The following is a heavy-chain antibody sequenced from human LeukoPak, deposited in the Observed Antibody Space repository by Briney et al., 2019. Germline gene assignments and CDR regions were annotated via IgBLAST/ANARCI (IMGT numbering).Heavy chain of an antibody. CDR2: IYYSGST. D-gene: IGHD3-10*01. Sequence: PSETLSPTCTVSGGSITSGDYYWSWIRQPPGKGLEWIGYIYYSGSTYYNPSLKSRVTISVDTSKNQFSLKLSSVTAADTAVYYCATRITMVRGVRDWAFDIWGQGTMVTVSS. J-gene: IGHJ3*02. CDR3: ATRITMVRGVRDWAFDI. CDR1: GGSITSGDYY. V-gene: IGHV4-30-4*01.